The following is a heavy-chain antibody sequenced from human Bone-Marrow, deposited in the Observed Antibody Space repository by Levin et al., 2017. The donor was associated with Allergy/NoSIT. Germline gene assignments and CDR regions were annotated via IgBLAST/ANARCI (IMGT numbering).Heavy chain of an antibody. V-gene: IGHV1-2*02. CDR2: INPNSGGT. CDR1: GYTFTGYY. J-gene: IGHJ4*02. D-gene: IGHD3-9*01. Sequence: GASVKVSCKASGYTFTGYYMHWVRQAPGQGLEWMGWINPNSGGTNYAQKFQGRVTMTRDTSISTAYMELSRLRSDDTAVYYCAREGLRYFDWLLPFDYWGQGTLVTVSS. CDR3: AREGLRYFDWLLPFDY.